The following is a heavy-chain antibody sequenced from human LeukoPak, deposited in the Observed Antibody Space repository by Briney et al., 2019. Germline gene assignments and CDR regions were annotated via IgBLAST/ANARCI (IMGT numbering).Heavy chain of an antibody. CDR3: ARVLLSSGSST. CDR1: GASISGYY. J-gene: IGHJ5*02. V-gene: IGHV4-59*01. D-gene: IGHD3-22*01. Sequence: PSETLSLTCSVSGASISGYYYNWIRQPPGKGLEWIGYVYYGVTNFDPSLKSRVTMSVDTSKNQFSLKVSSVTAADTAVYYCARVLLSSGSSTWGQGTLVTVSS. CDR2: VYYGVT.